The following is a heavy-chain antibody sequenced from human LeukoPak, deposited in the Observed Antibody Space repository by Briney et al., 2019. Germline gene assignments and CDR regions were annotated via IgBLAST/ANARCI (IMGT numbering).Heavy chain of an antibody. D-gene: IGHD3-22*01. Sequence: GASVKVSCKASGYTFTGYYMHWVRQAPGQGLEWMGWINPNSGGTNYAQKFQGRVTMTRDMSTSTVYMELSSLRSEDTAVYYCARDRSDYDSSGYYFFDYWGQGTLVTVSS. J-gene: IGHJ4*02. CDR2: INPNSGGT. CDR1: GYTFTGYY. V-gene: IGHV1-2*02. CDR3: ARDRSDYDSSGYYFFDY.